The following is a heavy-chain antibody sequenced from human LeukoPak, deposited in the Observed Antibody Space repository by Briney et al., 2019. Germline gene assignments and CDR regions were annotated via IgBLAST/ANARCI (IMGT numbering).Heavy chain of an antibody. CDR2: ISGSGGST. V-gene: IGHV3-23*01. D-gene: IGHD1-7*01. CDR3: AKDREGTIADYFDY. J-gene: IGHJ4*02. Sequence: QPGGSLRLSCAASGFTFSSYAMSWVRQAPGKGLEWVSSISGSGGSTYCADSVKGRFTISRDNSKNTLYLQMNSLRGEDTAVYYCAKDREGTIADYFDYWGQGTLVTVSS. CDR1: GFTFSSYA.